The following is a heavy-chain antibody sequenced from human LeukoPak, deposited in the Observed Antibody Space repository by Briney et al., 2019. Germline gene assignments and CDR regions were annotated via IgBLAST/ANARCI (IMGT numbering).Heavy chain of an antibody. CDR1: GGSISSSNW. V-gene: IGHV4-4*02. CDR3: ARHISKLYGSGSYYKYYFDY. D-gene: IGHD3-10*01. Sequence: SETLSLTCAVSGGSISSSNWWSWVRQPPGKGLEWIGEIYHSGSTNYNPSLKSRVTISVDKSKNQFSLKLSSVTAADTAVYYCARHISKLYGSGSYYKYYFDYWGQGTLVTVSS. J-gene: IGHJ4*02. CDR2: IYHSGST.